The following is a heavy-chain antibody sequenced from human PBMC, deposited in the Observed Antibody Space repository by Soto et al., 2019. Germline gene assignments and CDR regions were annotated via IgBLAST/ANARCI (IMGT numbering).Heavy chain of an antibody. CDR1: GYTFSNYY. V-gene: IGHV1-18*01. J-gene: IGHJ4*02. CDR2: ISALYGKT. CDR3: ERDSIAVALDY. Sequence: ASVKVSCKASGYTFSNYYMXWVRQAPGQGLEWMGWISALYGKTNYEQKLQGRVTMTADASTSTAYMELRSLRSDDTAVYYCERDSIAVALDYWGQGTLVPVSS. D-gene: IGHD6-19*01.